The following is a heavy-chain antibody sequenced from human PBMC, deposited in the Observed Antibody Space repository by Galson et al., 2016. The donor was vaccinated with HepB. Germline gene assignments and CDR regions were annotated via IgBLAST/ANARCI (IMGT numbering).Heavy chain of an antibody. CDR3: ASIEAQGTAALFDY. CDR2: ISYDGSNK. J-gene: IGHJ4*02. D-gene: IGHD2-2*01. V-gene: IGHV3-30-3*01. CDR1: GFTFSNYA. Sequence: SLRLSCAASGFTFSNYAMHWVRQAPGKGLEWVAVISYDGSNKYYADSGKGRFTISRDNSKNTLYLQMNSLRAEDTAVYYCASIEAQGTAALFDYWGQGTLVTVSS.